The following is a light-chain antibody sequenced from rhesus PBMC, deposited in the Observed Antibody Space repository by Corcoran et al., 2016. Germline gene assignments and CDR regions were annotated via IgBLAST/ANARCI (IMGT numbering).Light chain of an antibody. V-gene: IGKV1-22*01. J-gene: IGKJ1*01. CDR2: KAA. Sequence: DIQMTPSPSSLSASVGDTVTITCRASQGISSWFAWYQQKPGKDPKLLIYKAASLQSGVPSRFSGSGSGTDFTLTSSSLQSEDCATYYWQQYSSRPPTFDQGTKVEIK. CDR3: QQYSSRPPT. CDR1: QGISSW.